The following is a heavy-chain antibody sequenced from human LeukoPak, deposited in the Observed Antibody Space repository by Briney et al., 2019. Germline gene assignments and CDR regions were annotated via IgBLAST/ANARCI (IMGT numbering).Heavy chain of an antibody. CDR1: GGSFSGYY. J-gene: IGHJ4*02. Sequence: SETLSLTCAVYGGSFSGYYWSWIRQPPGKGLEWIGEINHSGSTNYNPSLESRVTISVDTSKNQFSLKLSSVTAADTAVYYCARGSPTGDYWGQGTLVTVSS. CDR2: INHSGST. D-gene: IGHD1-14*01. CDR3: ARGSPTGDY. V-gene: IGHV4-34*01.